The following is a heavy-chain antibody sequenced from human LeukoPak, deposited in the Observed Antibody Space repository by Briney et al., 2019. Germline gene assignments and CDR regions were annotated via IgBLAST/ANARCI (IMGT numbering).Heavy chain of an antibody. CDR3: ARGEVVVAASAFDY. Sequence: ASVKVSCKASGYTFTSYDINWVRQATGQGLEWMGWINPNSGGTNYAQKFQGRVTMTRDTSISTAYMELSRLRSDDTAVYYCARGEVVVAASAFDYWGQGTLVTVSS. CDR1: GYTFTSYD. D-gene: IGHD2-15*01. CDR2: INPNSGGT. J-gene: IGHJ4*02. V-gene: IGHV1-2*02.